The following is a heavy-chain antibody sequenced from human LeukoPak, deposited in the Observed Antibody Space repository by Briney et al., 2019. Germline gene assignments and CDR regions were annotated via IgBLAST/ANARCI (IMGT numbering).Heavy chain of an antibody. CDR2: IRSKAYGGTT. V-gene: IGHV3-49*04. J-gene: IGHJ4*02. CDR3: TRDSSGSSGYFDY. Sequence: PGGSLRLSCTASGFTFGDYAMSWVRQAPGKGLEWVGFIRSKAYGGTTEYAASVKGRFTISRDDSKSIAYLQMNSLKTEDTAVYYCTRDSSGSSGYFDYWGQGTLVTVSS. CDR1: GFTFGDYA. D-gene: IGHD1-26*01.